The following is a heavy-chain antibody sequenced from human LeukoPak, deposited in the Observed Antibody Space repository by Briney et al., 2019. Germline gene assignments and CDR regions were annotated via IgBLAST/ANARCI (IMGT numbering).Heavy chain of an antibody. V-gene: IGHV4-38-2*02. CDR2: IYHSGST. CDR1: GYSISSGYY. CDR3: ARARREMFDY. J-gene: IGHJ4*02. Sequence: SETLSLTCTVSGYSISSGYYWGWIRQPPGKGLEWIGSIYHSGSTYYNPSLKSRVTISVDTSKNQFSLKLSSVTAADTAVYYCARARREMFDYWGQGTLVTVSS. D-gene: IGHD5-24*01.